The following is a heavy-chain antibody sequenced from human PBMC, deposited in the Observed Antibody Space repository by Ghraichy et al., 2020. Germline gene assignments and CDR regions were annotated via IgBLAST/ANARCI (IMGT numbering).Heavy chain of an antibody. CDR1: GGSVSSYY. D-gene: IGHD5-12*01. J-gene: IGHJ4*02. V-gene: IGHV4-59*02. CDR3: ARSRYSGYDGFDY. Sequence: ETLSLTCTVSGGSVSSYYWSWIRQPPGKGLEWIGYIYYSGSTNYNPSLKSRVSISVDTSRNQFSLKLSSVTAADTAVYYCARSRYSGYDGFDYWGQGTLVTVSS. CDR2: IYYSGST.